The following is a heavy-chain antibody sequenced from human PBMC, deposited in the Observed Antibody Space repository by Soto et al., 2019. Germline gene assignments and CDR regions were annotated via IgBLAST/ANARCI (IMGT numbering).Heavy chain of an antibody. J-gene: IGHJ4*02. CDR2: ISYDGSNK. Sequence: QVQLVESGGGVVQPGRSLRLSCAASGFTFSSYGMHWVRQAPGKGLEWVAVISYDGSNKYYADSVKGRFTISRDNSKNTLYLQMNSLRPEDTAVYYCAKGLSHYYDSSGRGGSYFDYWGQGTLVTVSS. V-gene: IGHV3-30*18. CDR1: GFTFSSYG. D-gene: IGHD3-22*01. CDR3: AKGLSHYYDSSGRGGSYFDY.